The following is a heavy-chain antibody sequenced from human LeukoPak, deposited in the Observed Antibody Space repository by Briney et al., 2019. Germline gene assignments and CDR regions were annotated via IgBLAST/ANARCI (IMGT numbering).Heavy chain of an antibody. V-gene: IGHV1-46*01. Sequence: LEWMGILNPSGGSTSYAQKFQGRVTMTRDTSTSTVYMELSSLRSEDTAVYYCAREGMATVFDYRGQGTLVTVSS. CDR2: LNPSGGST. D-gene: IGHD5-24*01. J-gene: IGHJ4*02. CDR3: AREGMATVFDY.